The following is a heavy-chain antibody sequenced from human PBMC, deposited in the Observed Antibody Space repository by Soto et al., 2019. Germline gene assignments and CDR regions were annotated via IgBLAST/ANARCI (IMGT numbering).Heavy chain of an antibody. Sequence: GGSLRLSCSASGFTFSSYDMHWVRQGTGKGLEWVSAIGTTGDTYYAGSVRGRFTISRENAKNSLYLQMNSLRAGDTAIYFCARAIGPTLFDYWGQGTLVTVSS. CDR3: ARAIGPTLFDY. V-gene: IGHV3-13*04. CDR1: GFTFSSYD. D-gene: IGHD3-22*01. J-gene: IGHJ4*02. CDR2: IGTTGDT.